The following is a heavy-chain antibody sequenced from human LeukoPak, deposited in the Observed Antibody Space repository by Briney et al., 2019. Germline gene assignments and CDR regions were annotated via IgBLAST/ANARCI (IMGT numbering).Heavy chain of an antibody. CDR3: ARSRNYYYYMDV. V-gene: IGHV1-2*02. CDR2: INPNSGAT. J-gene: IGHJ6*03. Sequence: ASVKVSCKASGYTFSGYSMTWVRQAPGQGLEWMGRINPNSGATNYAQKFQGRVTMTRDTSTSTAYMELSRLRSDDTAVYYCARSRNYYYYMDVWGKGTTVTVSS. CDR1: GYTFSGYS.